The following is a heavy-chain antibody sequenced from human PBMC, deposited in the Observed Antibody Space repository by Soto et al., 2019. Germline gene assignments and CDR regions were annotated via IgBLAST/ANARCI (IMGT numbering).Heavy chain of an antibody. CDR2: ISAYNGNT. V-gene: IGHV1-18*04. Sequence: GASVKVSCKASGYTFTSYGISWVRQAPGQGLEWMGWISAYNGNTNYAQKLQGRVTMTTDTSTSTAYMELRSLRSDDTAVYYCARVVCSSTSGYTRLMNWLDPWGQGTLVTVSS. J-gene: IGHJ5*02. CDR1: GYTFTSYG. D-gene: IGHD2-2*02. CDR3: ARVVCSSTSGYTRLMNWLDP.